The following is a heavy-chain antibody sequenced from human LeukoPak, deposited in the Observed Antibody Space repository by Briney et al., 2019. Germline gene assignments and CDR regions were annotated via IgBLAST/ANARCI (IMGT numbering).Heavy chain of an antibody. CDR1: GGSFSGYY. D-gene: IGHD1-26*01. CDR3: ARASFLRSYPDY. CDR2: INHSGST. Sequence: SETLSLTCAVYGGSFSGYYWSWIRQPPGKGLEWIGEINHSGSTNYNPSLKSRVTISVDTSKNQFSLKLSSVTAADTAVYYCARASFLRSYPDYWGQGTLVTVSS. V-gene: IGHV4-34*01. J-gene: IGHJ4*02.